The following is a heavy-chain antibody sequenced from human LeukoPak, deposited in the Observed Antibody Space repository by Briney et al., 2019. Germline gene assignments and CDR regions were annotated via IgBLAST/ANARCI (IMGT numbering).Heavy chain of an antibody. CDR1: GYTFTGYY. Sequence: ASVKVSCKAPGYTFTGYYMHWVRQAPGQGLEWMGWINPNSGGTNYAQKFQGRVTMTRDTSISTAYMELSRLRSDDTAVYCCARVRRDGYNSAFDIWGQGTMVTVSS. CDR2: INPNSGGT. V-gene: IGHV1-2*02. CDR3: ARVRRDGYNSAFDI. J-gene: IGHJ3*02. D-gene: IGHD5-24*01.